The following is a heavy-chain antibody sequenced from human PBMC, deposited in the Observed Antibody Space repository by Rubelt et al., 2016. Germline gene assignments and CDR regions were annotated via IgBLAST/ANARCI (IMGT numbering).Heavy chain of an antibody. CDR3: ARMVNDFWSGYHNWFDP. CDR1: GYTFTSYG. V-gene: IGHV1-8*02. J-gene: IGHJ5*02. Sequence: QVQLVQSGAEVKKPGASVKVSCKASGYTFTSYGISWVRQAPGQGLEWMGWMNPNSGNTGYAQKCQGRGTMTRNTSISTAYMELGSLRSEDTAVYYCARMVNDFWSGYHNWFDPWGQGTLVTVSS. CDR2: MNPNSGNT. D-gene: IGHD3-3*01.